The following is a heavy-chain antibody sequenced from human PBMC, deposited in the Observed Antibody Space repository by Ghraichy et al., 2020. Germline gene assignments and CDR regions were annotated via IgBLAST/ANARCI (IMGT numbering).Heavy chain of an antibody. CDR1: GGSISSTNY. CDR3: ARQLYSGGRAPFDY. CDR2: IDYSGNT. V-gene: IGHV4-39*01. Sequence: SETLSLTCSVSGGSISSTNYWGWIRQPPGKGLEWIGSIDYSGNTSYKPSLKSRVTISVDTSKNQFSLKLSSVTAADTAVYYCARQLYSGGRAPFDYWGQGTLVTVSS. J-gene: IGHJ4*02. D-gene: IGHD6-19*01.